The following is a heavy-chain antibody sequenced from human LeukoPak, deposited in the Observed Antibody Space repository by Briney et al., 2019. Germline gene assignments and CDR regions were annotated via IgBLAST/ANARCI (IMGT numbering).Heavy chain of an antibody. J-gene: IGHJ4*02. CDR1: GGSISSGGYS. D-gene: IGHD2-2*01. CDR3: ARVARYCSSTSCYYFDY. CDR2: IYHSGST. Sequence: SETLSLTCAVSGGSISSGGYSWSWIRLPPGKGLDWIGYIYHSGSTYYNPSLKSRVTISVDRSKNQFSLKLSSVTAADTAVYYCARVARYCSSTSCYYFDYWGQGTLVTVSS. V-gene: IGHV4-30-2*01.